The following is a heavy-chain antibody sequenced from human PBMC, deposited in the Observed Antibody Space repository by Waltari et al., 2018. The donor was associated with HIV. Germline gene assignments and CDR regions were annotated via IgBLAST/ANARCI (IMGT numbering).Heavy chain of an antibody. V-gene: IGHV4-34*01. CDR3: ATGGYWKGYFDY. D-gene: IGHD1-1*01. CDR2: INHSGST. Sequence: QVQLQQWGAGLLKPSETLSLTCAVYGGSFSGYYWSWIRQPPGKGLEWIGEINHSGSTNYNPSLKSRVTISVDTSKNQFSLKLSSVTAADTAVYYCATGGYWKGYFDYWGQGTLVTVSS. J-gene: IGHJ4*02. CDR1: GGSFSGYY.